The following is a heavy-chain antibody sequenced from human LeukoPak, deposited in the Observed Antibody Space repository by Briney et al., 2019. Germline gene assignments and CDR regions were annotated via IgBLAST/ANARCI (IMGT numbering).Heavy chain of an antibody. V-gene: IGHV4-38-2*02. CDR2: IYHSGST. CDR3: AREDPGIWDFDY. Sequence: PSETLSLTCTVSGYSLSSDYSWGWIRQPPGKGLEWIASIYHSGSTYYNSSLKSRVTISVDTSKNQFSLKLTSLTAADTALYYCAREDPGIWDFDYWGQGTLVTVSS. J-gene: IGHJ4*02. CDR1: GYSLSSDYS. D-gene: IGHD1-14*01.